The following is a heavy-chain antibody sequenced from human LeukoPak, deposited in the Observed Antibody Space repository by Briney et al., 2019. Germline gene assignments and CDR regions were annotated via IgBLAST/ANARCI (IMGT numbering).Heavy chain of an antibody. CDR2: IYYSGST. Sequence: SETLSLTCTVSGGSISNYYWNWIRQPPGKGLEWIGYIYYSGSTNYNPSLKSRVTISVDTSKNQFSLKLSSVTAADTAVYYCARVRYCSSTSCSTRAMDVWGQGTTVTVSS. CDR1: GGSISNYY. D-gene: IGHD2-2*01. V-gene: IGHV4-59*12. CDR3: ARVRYCSSTSCSTRAMDV. J-gene: IGHJ6*02.